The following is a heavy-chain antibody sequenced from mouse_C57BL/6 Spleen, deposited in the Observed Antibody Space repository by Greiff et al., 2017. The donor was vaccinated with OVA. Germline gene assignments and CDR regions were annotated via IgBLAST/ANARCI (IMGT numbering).Heavy chain of an antibody. V-gene: IGHV1-74*01. D-gene: IGHD1-1*01. CDR1: GYTFTSYW. J-gene: IGHJ4*01. CDR3: ASFYYYGSSYVMDY. CDR2: IHPSDSDT. Sequence: QVQLKQPGAELVKPGASVKVSCKASGYTFTSYWMHWVKQRPGQGLEWIGRIHPSDSDTNYNQKFKGKATLTVDKSSSTAYMQLSSLTSEDSAVYYCASFYYYGSSYVMDYWGQGTSVTVSS.